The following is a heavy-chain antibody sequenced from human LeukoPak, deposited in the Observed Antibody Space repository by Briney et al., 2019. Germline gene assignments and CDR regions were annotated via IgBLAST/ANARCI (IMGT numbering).Heavy chain of an antibody. J-gene: IGHJ4*02. Sequence: GGSLRLSCAASGFTFCGYWMSWVRQAPGKGLEWVANIKQDGSEKYYVDSVKGRFTISRDNAKNSLYLQMNSLRAEDTAVYYCARDGFYIVDYWGQGTLVTVSS. V-gene: IGHV3-7*01. CDR3: ARDGFYIVDY. CDR1: GFTFCGYW. D-gene: IGHD2-2*02. CDR2: IKQDGSEK.